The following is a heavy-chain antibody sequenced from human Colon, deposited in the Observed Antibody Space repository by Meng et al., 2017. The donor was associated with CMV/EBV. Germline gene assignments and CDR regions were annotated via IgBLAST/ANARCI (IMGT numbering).Heavy chain of an antibody. CDR1: GFIFSHYS. CDR3: ATDHLWGMPN. J-gene: IGHJ4*02. D-gene: IGHD3-3*02. Sequence: QVQLGESGGGVVQPGGFLRLSCVTSGFIFSHYSMQWVRQSPGKGLEWVAHIRFDGSQQFYVQSVKGRFTVSRHDPKNTLYLQMNDLRPEDTGAYYCATDHLWGMPNWGRGTLVTVSS. CDR2: IRFDGSQQ. V-gene: IGHV3-30*02.